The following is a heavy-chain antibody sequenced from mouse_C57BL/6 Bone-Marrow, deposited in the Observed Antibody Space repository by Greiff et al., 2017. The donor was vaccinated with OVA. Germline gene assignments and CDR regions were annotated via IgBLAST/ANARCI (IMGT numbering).Heavy chain of an antibody. J-gene: IGHJ2*01. CDR1: GFNIKDDY. CDR3: TTGYGNPDY. CDR2: IDHANGDT. D-gene: IGHD2-10*02. V-gene: IGHV14-4*01. Sequence: EVQLQQSGAELVRPGASVKLSCTASGFNIKDDYMHWVKQRPEQGLEWIGWIDHANGDTEYASKFQGKATIAADTSSNTAYLQLSSLTSEDTAVYYCTTGYGNPDYWGQGTTLTVSS.